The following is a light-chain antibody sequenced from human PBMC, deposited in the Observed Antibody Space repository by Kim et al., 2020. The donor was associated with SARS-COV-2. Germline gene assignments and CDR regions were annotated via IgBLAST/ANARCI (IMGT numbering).Light chain of an antibody. J-gene: IGKJ1*01. CDR1: QTINSH. Sequence: STSVGDRVTITCRASQTINSHLNWYQQKSGKAPNLLICGAYRLQSGVPPRFSGSGSGTDFTLTISNVQPEDFATYYCQQSYTIPQTFGQGTKLEI. CDR3: QQSYTIPQT. V-gene: IGKV1-39*01. CDR2: GAY.